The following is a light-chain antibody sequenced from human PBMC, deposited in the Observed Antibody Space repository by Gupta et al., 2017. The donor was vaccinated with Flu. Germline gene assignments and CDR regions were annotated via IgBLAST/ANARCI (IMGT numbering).Light chain of an antibody. Sequence: EIVMTKSAAILSVSTGERATLSCRASQSVSSNLAWSQQKHGQAPRLLIYGAATRETGIQARFSGSGSGTEFTLTISSLHSEDFAVYYCQQYNNWPPITFGQGTQMEIK. CDR3: QQYNNWPPIT. V-gene: IGKV3-15*01. J-gene: IGKJ5*01. CDR2: GAA. CDR1: QSVSSN.